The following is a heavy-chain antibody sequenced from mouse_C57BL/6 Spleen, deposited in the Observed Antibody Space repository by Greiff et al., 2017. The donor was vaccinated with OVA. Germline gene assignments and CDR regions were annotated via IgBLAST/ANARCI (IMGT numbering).Heavy chain of an antibody. CDR3: ARGGYYGNFYAMDY. D-gene: IGHD2-1*01. CDR1: GFSLTSYG. J-gene: IGHJ4*01. V-gene: IGHV2-2*01. CDR2: IWSGGST. Sequence: VKLVESGPGLVQPSQSLSITCTVSGFSLTSYGVHWVRQSPGKGLEWLGVIWSGGSTDYNAAFISRLSISKDNSKSQVFFKMNSLQADDTAIYYCARGGYYGNFYAMDYWGQGTSVTVSS.